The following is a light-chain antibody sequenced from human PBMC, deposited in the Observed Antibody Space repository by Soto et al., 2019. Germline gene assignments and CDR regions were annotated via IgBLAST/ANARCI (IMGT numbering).Light chain of an antibody. CDR1: QNVFSF. CDR3: QQYNNWPPT. V-gene: IGKV3-15*01. J-gene: IGKJ1*01. CDR2: DAS. Sequence: EIVMTQSPATLSVSPGERATLSCRASQNVFSFLAWYQQKPGQAPRLLIYDASTRATGIPARISGSGSGTEFTLTFSSLQSVELAVYYCQQYNNWPPTFGQGTKVEIK.